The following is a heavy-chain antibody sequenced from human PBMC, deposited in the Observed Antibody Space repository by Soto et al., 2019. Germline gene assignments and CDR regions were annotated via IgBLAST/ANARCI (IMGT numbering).Heavy chain of an antibody. V-gene: IGHV4-31*03. J-gene: IGHJ5*02. CDR1: GGSISSGGYY. D-gene: IGHD1-1*01. CDR2: IYYSGST. Sequence: KASETLSLTCTVSGGSISSGGYYWSWIRQHPGKGLEWIGYIYYSGSTYYNPSLKSRVTISVDTSKNQFSLKLSSVTAADTAVYYCARSSLESRGWFDPWGQGTLVTVSS. CDR3: ARSSLESRGWFDP.